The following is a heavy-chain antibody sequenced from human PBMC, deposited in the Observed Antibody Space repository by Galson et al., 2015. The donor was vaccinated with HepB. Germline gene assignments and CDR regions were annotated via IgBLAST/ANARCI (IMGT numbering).Heavy chain of an antibody. CDR1: GGTFSSYA. J-gene: IGHJ6*03. D-gene: IGHD6-13*01. V-gene: IGHV1-69*04. CDR2: IIPILGIA. Sequence: SVKVSCKASGGTFSSYAISWVRQAPGQGLEWMGRIIPILGIANYAQKFQGRVTITADKSTSTAYMELSSLRSEDTAVYYCASSPAAGTSYYYYMDVWGKGTTVTVSS. CDR3: ASSPAAGTSYYYYMDV.